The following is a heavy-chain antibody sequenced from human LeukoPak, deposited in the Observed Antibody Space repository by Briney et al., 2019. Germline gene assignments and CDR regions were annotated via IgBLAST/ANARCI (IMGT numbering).Heavy chain of an antibody. J-gene: IGHJ4*02. CDR2: ISAYNGNT. CDR3: ARDLGGHYYGSGSYFHY. D-gene: IGHD3-10*01. V-gene: IGHV1-18*01. CDR1: GYTFTSYG. Sequence: ASVKVSCKASGYTFTSYGISWVRQAPGQGLEWMGWISAYNGNTNYAQKLQGRVTMTTDTSTSTAYMELRSLRSDDTAVYYCARDLGGHYYGSGSYFHYWGQGTLVTVSS.